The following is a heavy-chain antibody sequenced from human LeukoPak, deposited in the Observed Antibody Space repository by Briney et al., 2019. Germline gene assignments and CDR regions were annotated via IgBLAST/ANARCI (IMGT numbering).Heavy chain of an antibody. V-gene: IGHV3-30-3*01. CDR3: ARGDMTTVTPLDY. CDR2: ISYDGSNK. CDR1: GCTFSSYA. D-gene: IGHD4-17*01. Sequence: GGSLRLSCAASGCTFSSYAMHGVRQAPGKGREGVAVISYDGSNKYYADSVKGRFTIYRDNSKNTLYLQMNGLRAEDTAVYYCARGDMTTVTPLDYWGQGTLVTVSS. J-gene: IGHJ4*02.